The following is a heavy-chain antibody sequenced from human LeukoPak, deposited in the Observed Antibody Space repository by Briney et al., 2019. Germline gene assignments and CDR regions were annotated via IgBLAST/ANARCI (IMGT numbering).Heavy chain of an antibody. J-gene: IGHJ4*02. CDR2: IIPIFGTA. Sequence: SVKVSCKASGYTFTSYGISWVRQAPGQGLEWMGGIIPIFGTANYAQKFQGRVTITTDESTSTAYMELSSLRSEDTAVYYCARWRRTKTKLELGYYFDYWGQGTLVTVSS. CDR1: GYTFTSYG. V-gene: IGHV1-69*05. D-gene: IGHD1-7*01. CDR3: ARWRRTKTKLELGYYFDY.